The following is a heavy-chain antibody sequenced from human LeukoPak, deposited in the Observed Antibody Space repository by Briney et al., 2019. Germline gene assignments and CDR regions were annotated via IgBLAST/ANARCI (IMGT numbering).Heavy chain of an antibody. CDR3: AKDRYSSNYYYFDY. D-gene: IGHD6-13*01. Sequence: GGSLRLSCAASGFTFSSYGIHWVRQAPGKGLEWVAVIWYDGSNKYYADSVKGRFTISRDNAKNSLYLQMNSLRAEDMALYYCAKDRYSSNYYYFDYWGQGTLVTVSS. V-gene: IGHV3-33*03. J-gene: IGHJ4*02. CDR2: IWYDGSNK. CDR1: GFTFSSYG.